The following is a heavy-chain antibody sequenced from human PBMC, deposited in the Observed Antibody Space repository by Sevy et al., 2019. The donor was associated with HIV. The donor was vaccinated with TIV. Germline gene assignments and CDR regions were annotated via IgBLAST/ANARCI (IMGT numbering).Heavy chain of an antibody. D-gene: IGHD4-17*01. Sequence: GGSLRLSCAASGFSFSSYGMHWVRQAPGKGLEWVALIWFDGSNSYYADSVKGRFTMYRDTSKNTVYLQMNSLRAEDTAVYYCARDHEFYDYGDYGPTFFPDYWGQGNLVTVSS. CDR3: ARDHEFYDYGDYGPTFFPDY. J-gene: IGHJ4*02. CDR2: IWFDGSNS. CDR1: GFSFSSYG. V-gene: IGHV3-33*01.